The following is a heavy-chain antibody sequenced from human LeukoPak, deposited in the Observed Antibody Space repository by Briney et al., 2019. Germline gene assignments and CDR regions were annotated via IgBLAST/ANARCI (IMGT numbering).Heavy chain of an antibody. V-gene: IGHV4-34*01. CDR2: INHSGST. CDR1: GGSFSGYY. D-gene: IGHD4-17*01. J-gene: IGHJ4*02. CDR3: ASFMTTVTYYFDY. Sequence: SETLSLTCAVYGGSFSGYYWSWIRQPPGKGLEWIGEINHSGSTNYNPSLKSRVTISVDTSKNQFSLKLSFVTAADTAVYYCASFMTTVTYYFDYWGQGTLVTVSS.